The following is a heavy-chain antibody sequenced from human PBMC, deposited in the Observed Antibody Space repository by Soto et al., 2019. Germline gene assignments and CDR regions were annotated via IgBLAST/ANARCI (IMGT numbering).Heavy chain of an antibody. CDR3: ARVQDNLLWFGASDAFDI. D-gene: IGHD3-10*01. J-gene: IGHJ3*02. CDR2: IYYSGST. V-gene: IGHV4-59*01. Sequence: SETLSLSNTVSGGYISSYYWSWIRQPPGKGLERIGYIYYSGSTNYNPSLKSRVTISVDTSKNQFSLKLSSVTAADTAVYYCARVQDNLLWFGASDAFDIWGQGTMVTVSS. CDR1: GGYISSYY.